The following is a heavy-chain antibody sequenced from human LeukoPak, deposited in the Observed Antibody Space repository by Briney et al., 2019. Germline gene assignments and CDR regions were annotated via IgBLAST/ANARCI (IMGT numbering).Heavy chain of an antibody. V-gene: IGHV4-31*03. D-gene: IGHD5-24*01. CDR3: ARVQDAFKTGY. Sequence: SQTLSLTCTVSGGSLTIGSYYWTWIRHYPGKGLEWIGYIHPSWITDYNPSLKSRVTMSLAMSQNQFSLKLTSVTAADTAIYYCARVQDAFKTGYWGQGTLVTVSS. CDR2: IHPSWIT. CDR1: GGSLTIGSYY. J-gene: IGHJ4*02.